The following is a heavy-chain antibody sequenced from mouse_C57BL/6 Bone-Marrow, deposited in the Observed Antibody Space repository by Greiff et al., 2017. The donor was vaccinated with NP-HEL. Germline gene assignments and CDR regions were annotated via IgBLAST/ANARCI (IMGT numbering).Heavy chain of an antibody. J-gene: IGHJ3*01. V-gene: IGHV5-9-1*02. CDR2: ISSGGDYI. D-gene: IGHD2-3*01. CDR3: TRDGYYTWFAY. Sequence: EVMLVESGEGLVKPGGSLKLSCAASGFTFSSYAMSWVRQTPEKRLEWVAYISSGGDYIYYADTVKGRFTISRENDRKTRYLQMSSLKSEDTAMYYCTRDGYYTWFAYWGQGTLVTVSA. CDR1: GFTFSSYA.